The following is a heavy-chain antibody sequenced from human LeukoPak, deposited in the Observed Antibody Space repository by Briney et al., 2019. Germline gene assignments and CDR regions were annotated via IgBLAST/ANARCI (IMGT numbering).Heavy chain of an antibody. V-gene: IGHV3-13*01. D-gene: IGHD3-9*01. CDR3: ARGVGLRYFDWPHYGMDV. CDR1: GFIFSNYD. Sequence: GGSLRLSCAASGFIFSNYDMHWVRQATGKVIEWVSGINSSGDTYYPGSVKARFIISIENDKNSLYIKLSCLRAADPAVYYCARGVGLRYFDWPHYGMDVWGQGTTVTVYS. J-gene: IGHJ6*01. CDR2: INSSGDT.